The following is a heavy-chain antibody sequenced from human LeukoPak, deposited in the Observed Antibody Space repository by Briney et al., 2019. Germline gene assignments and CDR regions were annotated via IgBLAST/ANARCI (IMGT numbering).Heavy chain of an antibody. CDR3: TRDPSGFNWFDP. D-gene: IGHD3-10*01. J-gene: IGHJ5*02. CDR1: GFTFGDYA. CDR2: IRSKAYGGTT. V-gene: IGHV3-49*04. Sequence: GGSLRLSCTASGFTFGDYAMSWVRQAPGKGLEWVGFIRSKAYGGTTEYAASVKGRFTISRDDSKSIAYLQMNSLKTEDTAVYYCTRDPSGFNWFDPWGQGTLVTVSS.